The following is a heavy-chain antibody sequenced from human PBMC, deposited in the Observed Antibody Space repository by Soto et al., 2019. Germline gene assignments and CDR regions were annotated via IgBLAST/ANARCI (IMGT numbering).Heavy chain of an antibody. J-gene: IGHJ4*02. V-gene: IGHV1-18*01. CDR2: ISAYNGNT. CDR1: GYTFTSYG. Sequence: ASVKVSCKASGYTFTSYGISWVRQAPGQGLEWMGWISAYNGNTNYAQKLQGKVTMTTDTSTSTAYMELRSLRSDDTAVYYCASSRGSGQIFDYWGQGTLVTVSS. D-gene: IGHD3-10*01. CDR3: ASSRGSGQIFDY.